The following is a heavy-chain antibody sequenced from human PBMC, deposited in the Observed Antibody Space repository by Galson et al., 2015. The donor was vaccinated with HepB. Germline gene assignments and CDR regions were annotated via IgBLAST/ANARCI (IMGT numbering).Heavy chain of an antibody. CDR2: IYSGGST. D-gene: IGHD4-23*01. CDR1: GFTVSSNY. CDR3: ARDIWLGGGRSDP. Sequence: SLRLSCAASGFTVSSNYMSWVRQAPGKGLEWVSVIYSGGSTYYADPVKGRFTISRDNSKTTLYLQMNSLSAADTAVYYCARDIWLGGGRSDPWVQGTLVTVSS. J-gene: IGHJ5*02. V-gene: IGHV3-53*01.